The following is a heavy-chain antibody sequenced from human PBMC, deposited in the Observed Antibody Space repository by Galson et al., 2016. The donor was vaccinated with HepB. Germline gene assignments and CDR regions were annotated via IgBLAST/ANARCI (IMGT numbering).Heavy chain of an antibody. CDR2: IGYGGTKT. Sequence: LRLSCAASGFTFSSYAIHWVRQAPGKGLEWVASIGYGGTKTYYADSVKGRFTVSRDNSRNTLYLQMDSLTTEDTAVYYCARVRGADKYYLDNWGQGTLVSVSS. D-gene: IGHD3-10*01. V-gene: IGHV3-30*04. CDR1: GFTFSSYA. J-gene: IGHJ4*02. CDR3: ARVRGADKYYLDN.